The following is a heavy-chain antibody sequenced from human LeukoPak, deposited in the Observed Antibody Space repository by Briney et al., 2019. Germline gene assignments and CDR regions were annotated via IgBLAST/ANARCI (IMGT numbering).Heavy chain of an antibody. J-gene: IGHJ4*02. V-gene: IGHV3-74*01. D-gene: IGHD1-1*01. Sequence: GGSLRLSCAASGFTFSSYWMHWVRQAPGKGLVWVSRINSDGSSTRYADSVKGRFTISRDNAKNTLYLQMNSLRAEDTAVYYCARSSTNSGHYFDYWGQGTLVTVSS. CDR1: GFTFSSYW. CDR2: INSDGSST. CDR3: ARSSTNSGHYFDY.